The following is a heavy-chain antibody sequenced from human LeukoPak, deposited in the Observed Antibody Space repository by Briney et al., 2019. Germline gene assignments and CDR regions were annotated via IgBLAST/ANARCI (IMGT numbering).Heavy chain of an antibody. CDR1: GFTFDDYG. Sequence: GGSLRLSCAASGFTFDDYGMSWVRQTPGKGLEWVSGINWNGGSTGYADSVKGRFTISRDNAKNSLYLQMNSLRAEDTAVYYCAELGITMIGGVWGKGTTVAISS. CDR3: AELGITMIGGV. D-gene: IGHD3-10*02. CDR2: INWNGGST. J-gene: IGHJ6*04. V-gene: IGHV3-20*04.